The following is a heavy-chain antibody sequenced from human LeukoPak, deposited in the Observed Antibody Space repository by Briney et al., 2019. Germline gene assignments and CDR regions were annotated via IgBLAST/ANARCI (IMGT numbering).Heavy chain of an antibody. D-gene: IGHD1-14*01. CDR2: INPNSGGT. V-gene: IGHV1-2*02. CDR3: ARAVYPSDAFDI. CDR1: GYIFTGYY. Sequence: ASVKVSCKASGYIFTGYYMHWVRQAPGQGLEWMGWINPNSGGTNYAQKFQGRVTMTRDTSISTAYMELSRLRSDDTAVYYCARAVYPSDAFDIWGQGTMVTVSS. J-gene: IGHJ3*02.